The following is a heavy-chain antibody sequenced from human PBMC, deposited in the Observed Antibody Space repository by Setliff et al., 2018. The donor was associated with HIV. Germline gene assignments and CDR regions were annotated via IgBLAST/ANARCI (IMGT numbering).Heavy chain of an antibody. V-gene: IGHV6-1*01. CDR1: GDSVSNNNAA. J-gene: IGHJ3*01. Sequence: SQTLSLTCAISGDSVSNNNAAWNWIRQSPSRGLEWLGRTHYRSKWYHYYAASLKGRMNISSDTSRNQFSLQLNSVTPEDTAIYYCAKDRLSTMFGLVTAGAFDVWGQGTMVTVSS. CDR2: THYRSKWYH. CDR3: AKDRLSTMFGLVTAGAFDV. D-gene: IGHD3-3*01.